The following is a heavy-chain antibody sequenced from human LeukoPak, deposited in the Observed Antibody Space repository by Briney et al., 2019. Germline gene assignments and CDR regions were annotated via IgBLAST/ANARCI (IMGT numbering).Heavy chain of an antibody. CDR3: AKDYYYDSSVYYYVTYYFDY. Sequence: PGGSLRLSCAASGFTFSSYGMHWVRQAPGKGLEWVAVISYDGSNKYYAGSVKGRFTISRDNSKNTLYLQMNSLRAEDTAVYYCAKDYYYDSSVYYYVTYYFDYGGQGPRVTVSS. V-gene: IGHV3-30*18. CDR2: ISYDGSNK. D-gene: IGHD3-22*01. J-gene: IGHJ4*02. CDR1: GFTFSSYG.